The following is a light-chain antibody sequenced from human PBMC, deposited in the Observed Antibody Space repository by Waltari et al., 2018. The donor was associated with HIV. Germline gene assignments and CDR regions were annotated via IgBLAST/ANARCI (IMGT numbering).Light chain of an antibody. CDR1: QRVSSN. CDR2: GAS. Sequence: EIVMTQSPATLSVSPGERATLSCRASQRVSSNLAWYQQRPGQAPRLLIYGASTRATGIPARFSGSGSGTDFTLTISSLQAEDVAVYSCQQYFATPPTFGGGTKVEIK. J-gene: IGKJ4*01. CDR3: QQYFATPPT. V-gene: IGKV3-15*01.